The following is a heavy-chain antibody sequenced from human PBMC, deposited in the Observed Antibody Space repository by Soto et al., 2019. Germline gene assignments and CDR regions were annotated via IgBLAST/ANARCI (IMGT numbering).Heavy chain of an antibody. D-gene: IGHD6-6*01. V-gene: IGHV4-38-2*01. J-gene: IGHJ6*02. CDR1: GYSIRSGYF. CDR2: MYHSGVT. CDR3: ARSMYSTSAQLYYGMDV. Sequence: SETPSLTCAVSGYSIRSGYFWGWIRQPPGKGLEWIGSMYHSGVTYYNLSLKSRVTISVDTSKNQLSLKLSSATAADTAVYYCARSMYSTSAQLYYGMDVWGQGTTVTVSS.